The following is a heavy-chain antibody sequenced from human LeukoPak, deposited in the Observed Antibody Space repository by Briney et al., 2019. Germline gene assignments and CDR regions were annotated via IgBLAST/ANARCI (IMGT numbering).Heavy chain of an antibody. J-gene: IGHJ3*02. V-gene: IGHV4-31*03. CDR3: ARAIPGLDAFDI. Sequence: SGTLSLTCTVSGGSISSGGYYWSWIRQHPGKGLEWIGYIYYSGSTYYNPSLKSRVTISVDTSKNQFSLKLSSVTAADTAVYYCARAIPGLDAFDIWGQGTMVTVSS. CDR2: IYYSGST. CDR1: GGSISSGGYY. D-gene: IGHD2-2*02.